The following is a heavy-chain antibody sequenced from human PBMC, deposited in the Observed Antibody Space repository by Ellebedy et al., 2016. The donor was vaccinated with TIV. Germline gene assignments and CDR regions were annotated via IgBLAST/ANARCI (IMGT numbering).Heavy chain of an antibody. CDR2: ISAYSGNT. J-gene: IGHJ4*02. V-gene: IGHV1-18*01. CDR3: ARDGATGTTPFVY. Sequence: ASVKVSCKASGYPFSNHGISWVRQAPGQELEWMGWISAYSGNTNYAQKFQGRVIMTTDTSTSTAYMELRSLKSDDTAVYYCARDGATGTTPFVYWGQGTLVTVSS. CDR1: GYPFSNHG. D-gene: IGHD1-7*01.